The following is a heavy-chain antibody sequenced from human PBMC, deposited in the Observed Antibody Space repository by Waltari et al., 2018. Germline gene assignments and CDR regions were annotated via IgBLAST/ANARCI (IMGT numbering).Heavy chain of an antibody. D-gene: IGHD1-26*01. V-gene: IGHV4-30-2*01. CDR3: ARAWSGSKLRGAFDI. J-gene: IGHJ3*02. Sequence: QLQLQESGSGLVKPSQTLSLTCAVSGGSISSGGYSWSWIRQPPGKGLEWIGYIYHSGSTYYNPSLKSRVTISVDRSKNQFSLKLSSVTAADTAVYYCARAWSGSKLRGAFDIWGQVTMVTVSS. CDR2: IYHSGST. CDR1: GGSISSGGYS.